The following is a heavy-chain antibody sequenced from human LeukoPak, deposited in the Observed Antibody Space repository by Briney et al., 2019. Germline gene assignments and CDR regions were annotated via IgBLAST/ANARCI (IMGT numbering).Heavy chain of an antibody. J-gene: IGHJ3*02. Sequence: PGGSLRLSCAASGFTFSSYSMNWVRQAPGKGLEWVSSISSSSSYIYYADSVKGRFTISRDNAKNSLYLQMNSLRAEDTAVYYCARGLLLWFGELSLLDAFDTWGQGTMVTVSS. D-gene: IGHD3-10*01. CDR3: ARGLLLWFGELSLLDAFDT. V-gene: IGHV3-21*01. CDR2: ISSSSSYI. CDR1: GFTFSSYS.